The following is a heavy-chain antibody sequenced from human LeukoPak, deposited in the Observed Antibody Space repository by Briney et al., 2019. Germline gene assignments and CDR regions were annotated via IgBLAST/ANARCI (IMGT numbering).Heavy chain of an antibody. CDR1: GYSISSGHY. V-gene: IGHV4-38-2*02. J-gene: IGHJ4*02. CDR3: ARLGYCSSTSCYARDY. D-gene: IGHD2-2*01. CDR2: IYHSGST. Sequence: MPSETLSLTCTVSGYSISSGHYWGWIRHPPGKGLEWIGNIYHSGSTYYNPSLKSRVTISVDTSKNQFSLKLSSVTAADTAVYYCARLGYCSSTSCYARDYWGQGTLVTVSS.